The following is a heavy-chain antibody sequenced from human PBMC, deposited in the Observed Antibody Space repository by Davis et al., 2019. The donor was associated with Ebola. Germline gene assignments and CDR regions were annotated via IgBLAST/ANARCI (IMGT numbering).Heavy chain of an antibody. D-gene: IGHD3-22*01. CDR2: IDPSDSYT. CDR3: ERGGNYASSGYYYGMDV. V-gene: IGHV5-10-1*01. CDR1: GYSFTSYW. J-gene: IGHJ6*02. Sequence: GESLKISCKGSGYSFTSYWISWVRQMPGKGLEWLGRIDPSDSYTNYSPSFQGHVTISADKSISTAYLQWSSLKASDPAMYYCERGGNYASSGYYYGMDVWGQGTTVTVSS.